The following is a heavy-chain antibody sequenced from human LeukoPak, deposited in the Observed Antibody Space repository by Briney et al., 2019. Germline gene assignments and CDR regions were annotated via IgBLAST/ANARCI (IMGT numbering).Heavy chain of an antibody. D-gene: IGHD6-6*01. CDR1: GYTFTSYG. J-gene: IGHJ4*02. CDR2: ISAYNGNT. Sequence: ASVKVSCKASGYTFTSYGISWARQAPGQGLEWMGWISAYNGNTNYAQKLQGRVTMTTDTSTSTAYMELRSLRSDDTAVYYCARSLEEIAARRMVPSDYWGQGTLVTVSS. CDR3: ARSLEEIAARRMVPSDY. V-gene: IGHV1-18*01.